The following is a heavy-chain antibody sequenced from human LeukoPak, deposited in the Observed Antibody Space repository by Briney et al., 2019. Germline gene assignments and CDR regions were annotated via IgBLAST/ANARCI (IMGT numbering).Heavy chain of an antibody. J-gene: IGHJ4*02. CDR3: AGMRITTPTVRTLDY. CDR1: GGSISCSFYY. V-gene: IGHV4-39*02. Sequence: SETLSLTCTVSGGSISCSFYYWRWIRQSPGKGLEWIGSLDYSGSTYYNPSLKSRVTISGATSKNHFSLTLSSVTAADTAVYYCAGMRITTPTVRTLDYWGQGTLVTVSS. D-gene: IGHD1-14*01. CDR2: LDYSGST.